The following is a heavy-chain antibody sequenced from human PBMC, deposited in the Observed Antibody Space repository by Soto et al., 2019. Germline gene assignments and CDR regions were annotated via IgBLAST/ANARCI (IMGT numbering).Heavy chain of an antibody. D-gene: IGHD3-10*01. CDR3: ARVNYYGSGSYYKTRSDYYYYGMDV. CDR2: IYHSGST. Sequence: QLQLQESGSGLVKPSQTLSLTCAVSGGSISSGGYSWSWIRQPPGKGLAWIGYIYHSGSTYYNPSLKSRVTISVDRSKNQFSLKLSSVTAADTAVYYCARVNYYGSGSYYKTRSDYYYYGMDVWGQGTTVTVSS. J-gene: IGHJ6*02. V-gene: IGHV4-30-2*01. CDR1: GGSISSGGYS.